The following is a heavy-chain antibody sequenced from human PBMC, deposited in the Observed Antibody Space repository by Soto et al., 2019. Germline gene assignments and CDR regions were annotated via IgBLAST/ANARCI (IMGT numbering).Heavy chain of an antibody. J-gene: IGHJ6*02. CDR1: GFTFSSYG. D-gene: IGHD3-10*01. V-gene: IGHV3-30*18. CDR3: AKSTGSYYNYYYGMDV. CDR2: ISYDGSNK. Sequence: SLRLSCAASGFTFSSYGMHWVRQAPGKGLEWVAVISYDGSNKYYADSVKGRFTISRDNSKNTLYLQMNILRAEDTVVHYCAKSTGSYYNYYYGMDVWGQGTTVTVSS.